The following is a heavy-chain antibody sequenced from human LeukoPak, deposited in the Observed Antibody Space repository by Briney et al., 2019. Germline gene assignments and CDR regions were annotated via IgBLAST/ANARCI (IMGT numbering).Heavy chain of an antibody. D-gene: IGHD3-10*01. V-gene: IGHV1-2*02. J-gene: IGHJ5*02. Sequence: GASVKVSCKASGYTFTGYYMHWVRQAPGQGLEWMGWINPNSGGTNYAQKFQGRVTMTRDTSISTAYMELSRLRSDDTVVYYCARGQVRGVISWFDPWGQGTLVTVSS. CDR2: INPNSGGT. CDR1: GYTFTGYY. CDR3: ARGQVRGVISWFDP.